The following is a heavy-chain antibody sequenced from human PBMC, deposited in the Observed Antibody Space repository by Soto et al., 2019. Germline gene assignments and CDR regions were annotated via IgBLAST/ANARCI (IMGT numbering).Heavy chain of an antibody. CDR1: GYTHTELS. V-gene: IGHV1-24*01. CDR3: ATSRTAWAHGSSDY. J-gene: IGHJ4*02. Sequence: ASVKLSCKVSGYTHTELSMHWLRQAHGKGREWMGGFDPEDGETIYAQKFQGRVTMTEDTSTDTAYMELSSLRSEDTAVYYCATSRTAWAHGSSDYWGQGTLVTVSS. CDR2: FDPEDGET. D-gene: IGHD1-1*01.